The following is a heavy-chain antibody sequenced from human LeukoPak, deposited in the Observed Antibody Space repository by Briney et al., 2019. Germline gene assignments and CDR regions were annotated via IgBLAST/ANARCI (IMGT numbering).Heavy chain of an antibody. D-gene: IGHD6-13*01. CDR2: ISPNSGAT. Sequence: GASVKVSCKASGYTFTSYGISWVRQAPGQGLEWMGWISPNSGATNYAQNFQARVTMTGDTSISTAYMELSSLRSDGTAVYYCARLGGGSSWSNFDFWGQGTLVTVSS. CDR3: ARLGGGSSWSNFDF. V-gene: IGHV1-2*02. J-gene: IGHJ4*02. CDR1: GYTFTSYG.